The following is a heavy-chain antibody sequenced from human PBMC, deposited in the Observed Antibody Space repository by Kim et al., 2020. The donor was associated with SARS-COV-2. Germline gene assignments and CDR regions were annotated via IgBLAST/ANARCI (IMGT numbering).Heavy chain of an antibody. CDR2: ISYDGSNK. J-gene: IGHJ2*01. D-gene: IGHD6-19*01. V-gene: IGHV3-33*05. Sequence: GGSLRLSCAASGFTFSSYGMHWVRQAPGKGLEWVAVISYDGSNKYYADSVKGRFTISRDNSKNTLYLQMNSLRAEDTAVYYCARGQNVGGDSSGWFLTWWYFDLWGRGTLVTVSS. CDR1: GFTFSSYG. CDR3: ARGQNVGGDSSGWFLTWWYFDL.